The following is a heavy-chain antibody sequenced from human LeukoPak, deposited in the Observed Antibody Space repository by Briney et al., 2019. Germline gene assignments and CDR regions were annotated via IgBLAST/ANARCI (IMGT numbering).Heavy chain of an antibody. V-gene: IGHV4-59*01. J-gene: IGHJ5*02. CDR3: ARDPRGGTSRDNWFDP. CDR2: IYYSGSA. CDR1: GGSISSYY. D-gene: IGHD1-1*01. Sequence: SETLSLTCTVSGGSISSYYWSWIRQPPGKGLEWIGYIYYSGSANYNPSLKSRVTISVDTSKNQFSLKLSPVTAADTAVYYCARDPRGGTSRDNWFDPWGQGTLVTVSS.